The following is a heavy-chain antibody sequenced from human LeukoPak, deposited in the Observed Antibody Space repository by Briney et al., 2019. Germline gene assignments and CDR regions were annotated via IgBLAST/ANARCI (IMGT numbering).Heavy chain of an antibody. CDR3: AKSGLVTAIRSYFDY. CDR1: GFTFASYA. D-gene: IGHD2-21*02. V-gene: IGHV3-23*01. Sequence: GGSLRLSCAASGFTFASYAMSWVRQAPGKGLEWVSPISGSGGSTYYADSVKGRFTISRDNSKNTLSLQMNSLRAEDTAVYYCAKSGLVTAIRSYFDYWGQGTLVTVSS. J-gene: IGHJ4*02. CDR2: ISGSGGST.